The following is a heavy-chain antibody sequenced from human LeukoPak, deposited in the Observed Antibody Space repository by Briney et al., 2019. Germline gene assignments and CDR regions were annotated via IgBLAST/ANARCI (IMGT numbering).Heavy chain of an antibody. D-gene: IGHD6-19*01. CDR3: ARGGEHWLEDY. CDR1: GFTFRSNG. Sequence: GGSLRLSCAASGFTFRSNGMHWVRQAPGKGLQWVAVIWYDGSNKIYADSVKGRFTISRDNSKNTLYLQVNSLRVEDTAVYYCARGGEHWLEDYWGQGTLVTVSA. V-gene: IGHV3-33*01. CDR2: IWYDGSNK. J-gene: IGHJ4*02.